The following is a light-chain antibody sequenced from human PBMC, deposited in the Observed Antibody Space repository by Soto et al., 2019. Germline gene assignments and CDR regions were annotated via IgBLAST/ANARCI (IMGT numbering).Light chain of an antibody. CDR3: QQYNAWPRGT. Sequence: EIVMTQSPATLSVSPGERATLSCRASQSVSNNLAWYQQKPAQAPRLLIYGASTRTTAIPARLCGSGSGTEFTLPISSRQSEEFAVYYCQQYNAWPRGTFGAGTKVEIK. CDR2: GAS. CDR1: QSVSNN. J-gene: IGKJ4*01. V-gene: IGKV3-15*01.